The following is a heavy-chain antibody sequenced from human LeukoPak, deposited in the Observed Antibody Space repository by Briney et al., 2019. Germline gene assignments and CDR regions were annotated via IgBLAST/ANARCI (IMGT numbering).Heavy chain of an antibody. D-gene: IGHD5-12*01. CDR1: GCTFGSYC. V-gene: IGHV3-23*01. CDR2: VRGSAFST. Sequence: GGSLRLSCAASGCTFGSYCMSWVGQDPGEGLEGASAVRGSAFSTYYADSVKGRFTISRDNSQDTLYLQLNSLSGEDTAVYYCAKDTGSGYDYFSYYFDYWGQETLVTVSS. J-gene: IGHJ4*02. CDR3: AKDTGSGYDYFSYYFDY.